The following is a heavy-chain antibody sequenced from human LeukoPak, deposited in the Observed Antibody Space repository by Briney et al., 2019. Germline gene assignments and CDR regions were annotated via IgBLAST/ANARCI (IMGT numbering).Heavy chain of an antibody. D-gene: IGHD3-9*01. J-gene: IGHJ5*02. Sequence: ASVKVSCKASGYTFTSYGISWVRQAPGQGLEWMGWISAYNGNANYAQKLQGRVTMTTDTSTSTAYMELRSLRSDDTAVYYCARVRLNYDILTGYYYGWFDPWGQGTLVTVSS. CDR2: ISAYNGNA. V-gene: IGHV1-18*01. CDR1: GYTFTSYG. CDR3: ARVRLNYDILTGYYYGWFDP.